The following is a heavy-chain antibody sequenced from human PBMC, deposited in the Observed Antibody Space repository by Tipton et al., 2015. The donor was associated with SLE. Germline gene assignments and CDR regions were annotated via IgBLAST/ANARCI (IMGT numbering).Heavy chain of an antibody. J-gene: IGHJ4*02. Sequence: TLSLTCTVSGASISSSSYYWGWIRQPPGKGQEWIGSLYYSGRTYYNPSLKSRITISVDTSKNQFSLKLSSVTAADTAVYYCARRGVSSGAFDYWGQGALVPVSS. CDR2: LYYSGRT. CDR1: GASISSSSYY. V-gene: IGHV4-39*01. D-gene: IGHD3-22*01. CDR3: ARRGVSSGAFDY.